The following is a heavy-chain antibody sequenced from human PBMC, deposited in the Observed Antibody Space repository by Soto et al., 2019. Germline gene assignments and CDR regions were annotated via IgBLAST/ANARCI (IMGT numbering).Heavy chain of an antibody. J-gene: IGHJ6*02. CDR1: GDSMRRSDYY. D-gene: IGHD2-8*02. Sequence: QVQLQESGPGLVKPSQTLSLTCTVSGDSMRRSDYYWSWIRQAPGKGLEWIGYISHTGNSHYNPSLESRVSISIDTSNNQFSLRLTSMTAADTAVYFCARVGEVVYVPPQSNYYRYGMDVWGQETTVVVSS. V-gene: IGHV4-30-4*01. CDR2: ISHTGNS. CDR3: ARVGEVVYVPPQSNYYRYGMDV.